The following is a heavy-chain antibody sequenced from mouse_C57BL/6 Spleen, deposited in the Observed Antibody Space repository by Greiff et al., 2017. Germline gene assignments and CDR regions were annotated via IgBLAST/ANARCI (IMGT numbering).Heavy chain of an antibody. CDR1: GFTFSDAW. CDR2: IRNKANNHAT. D-gene: IGHD2-4*01. V-gene: IGHV6-6*01. J-gene: IGHJ4*01. CDR3: TRRYDYGREILAMGY. Sequence: EVMLVESGGGLVQPGGSMKLSCAASGFTFSDAWMDWVRQSPEKGLEWVAEIRNKANNHATYYAESVKGRFTISRDDSKSSVYLQMNSLRAEDTGIYYCTRRYDYGREILAMGYWGQGTSVTVSS.